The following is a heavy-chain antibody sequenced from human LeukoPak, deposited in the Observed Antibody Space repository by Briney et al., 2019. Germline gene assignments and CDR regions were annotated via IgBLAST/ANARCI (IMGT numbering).Heavy chain of an antibody. J-gene: IGHJ4*02. V-gene: IGHV2-5*02. D-gene: IGHD6-19*01. Sequence: SGPTQMKPTQTLILICSLSRTLLSPSSMGVSCPNPPPGTALMGLAPIYWDDDKRYSPSLKSKHTITKDTYKNQVVLTMTNMDPVDTATYYCAHRLADSSGWYLSEFDYLGQGTLVTVSS. CDR3: AHRLADSSGWYLSEFDY. CDR1: RTLLSPSSMG. CDR2: IYWDDDK.